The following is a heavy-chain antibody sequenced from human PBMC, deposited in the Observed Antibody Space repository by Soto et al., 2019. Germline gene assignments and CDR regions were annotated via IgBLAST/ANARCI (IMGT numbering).Heavy chain of an antibody. CDR1: GFTFSNAW. CDR3: TTEGYYYYYMDV. V-gene: IGHV3-15*01. Sequence: GGSLRLSCAASGFTFSNAWMSWVRQAPGKGLEWAGRIKSKTDGGTTDYAAPVKGRFTISRDDSKNTLYLQMNSLKTEDTAVYYCTTEGYYYYYMDVWGKGTTVTVSS. CDR2: IKSKTDGGTT. J-gene: IGHJ6*03.